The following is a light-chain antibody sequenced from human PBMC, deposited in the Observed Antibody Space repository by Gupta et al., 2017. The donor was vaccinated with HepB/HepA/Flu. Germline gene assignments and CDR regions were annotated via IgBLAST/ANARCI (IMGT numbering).Light chain of an antibody. CDR2: KAS. CDR1: QSISSW. J-gene: IGKJ1*01. V-gene: IGKV1-5*03. CDR3: QQYDTFSAT. Sequence: DIQMTQSPSTLSASVGDRVTITCRASQSISSWLAWYQQRPGKAPKLLIYKASSLHSGVPSRFSGGGSVTEFTLTISSLQPDDFATYYCQQYDTFSATFGQGTKVEIK.